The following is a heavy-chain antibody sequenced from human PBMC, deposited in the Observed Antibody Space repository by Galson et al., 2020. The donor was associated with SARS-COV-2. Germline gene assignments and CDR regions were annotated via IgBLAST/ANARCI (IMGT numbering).Heavy chain of an antibody. V-gene: IGHV3-11*06. CDR1: GFTFSDYY. CDR3: ARDLQSYAFDI. J-gene: IGHJ3*02. CDR2: ISKSSSYS. Sequence: SLRLSCAASGFTFSDYYMSWIRQAPGKGLEWVSYISKSSSYSKYADFVKGRFTISRDNAKNSLYLQMNSLRAEDTAVYFCARDLQSYAFDIWGQGTMVTVSS. D-gene: IGHD6-19*01.